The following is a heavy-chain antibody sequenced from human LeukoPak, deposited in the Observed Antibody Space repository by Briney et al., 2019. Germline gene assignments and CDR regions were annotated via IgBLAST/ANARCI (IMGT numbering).Heavy chain of an antibody. J-gene: IGHJ4*02. V-gene: IGHV5-51*01. CDR1: GYSFTSYW. Sequence: GESLKISCQGSGYSFTSYWIGWVRQMPGKGLEWMGIIYPGDSDTRYSPSFQGQVTISADKSISTAYLQWSSLKASDTAMYYWARHELGSGWYVDYWGQGTLVTVSS. CDR2: IYPGDSDT. D-gene: IGHD6-19*01. CDR3: ARHELGSGWYVDY.